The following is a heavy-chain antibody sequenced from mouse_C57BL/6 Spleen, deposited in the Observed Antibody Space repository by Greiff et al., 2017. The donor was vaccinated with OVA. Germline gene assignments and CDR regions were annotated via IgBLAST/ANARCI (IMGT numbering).Heavy chain of an antibody. J-gene: IGHJ3*01. CDR2: IDPEDGET. CDR1: GFNIKDYY. V-gene: IGHV14-2*01. Sequence: VQLKESGAELVKPGASVKLSCTASGFNIKDYYMHWVKQRTEQGLEWIGRIDPEDGETKYAPKFQGKATITADTSSNTAYLQLSSLTSEDTAVYYCARDYGSSLSWFAYWGQGTLVTVSA. D-gene: IGHD1-1*01. CDR3: ARDYGSSLSWFAY.